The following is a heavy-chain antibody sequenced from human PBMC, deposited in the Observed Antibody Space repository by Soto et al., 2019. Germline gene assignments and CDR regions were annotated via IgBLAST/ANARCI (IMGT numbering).Heavy chain of an antibody. CDR1: GGSISSYY. CDR2: IYYSGST. Sequence: KPSETLSLTCTVSGGSISSYYWSWIRQPPGKGLEWIGYIYYSGSTNYNPSLKSRVTISVDTSKNQFSLKLSSVTAADTAVYYCARAIIVGATIWFDPWGQGTLVTVSS. D-gene: IGHD1-26*01. V-gene: IGHV4-59*01. J-gene: IGHJ5*02. CDR3: ARAIIVGATIWFDP.